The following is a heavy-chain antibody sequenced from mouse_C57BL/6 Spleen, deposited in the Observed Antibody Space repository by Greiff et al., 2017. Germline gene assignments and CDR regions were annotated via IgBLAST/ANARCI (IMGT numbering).Heavy chain of an antibody. CDR1: GYTFTSYW. D-gene: IGHD4-1*01. J-gene: IGHJ4*01. CDR2: IYPSDSET. Sequence: VQLQQPGAELVRPGSSVKLSCKASGYTFTSYWMDWVKQRPGQGLEWIGNIYPSDSETHYNQKFKDKATLTVDKSSSTAYMQLSSLTSEDSAVYYCARLTGTFYYAMDYWGQGTSVTVSS. CDR3: ARLTGTFYYAMDY. V-gene: IGHV1-61*01.